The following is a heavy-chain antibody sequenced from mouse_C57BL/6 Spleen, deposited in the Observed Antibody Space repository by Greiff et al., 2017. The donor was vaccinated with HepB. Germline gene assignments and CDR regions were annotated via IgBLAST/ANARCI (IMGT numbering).Heavy chain of an antibody. Sequence: EVQGVESGGGLVKPGGSLKLSCAASGFTFSDYGMHWVRQAPEQGLEWVAYIGRGSSTIYYADTVKGRFTISRDNAKNTLFLQMSSLRSEDTAVYYCARSYYGSSGDFDYWGQGTTLTVSS. CDR2: IGRGSSTI. CDR1: GFTFSDYG. D-gene: IGHD1-1*01. V-gene: IGHV5-17*01. CDR3: ARSYYGSSGDFDY. J-gene: IGHJ2*01.